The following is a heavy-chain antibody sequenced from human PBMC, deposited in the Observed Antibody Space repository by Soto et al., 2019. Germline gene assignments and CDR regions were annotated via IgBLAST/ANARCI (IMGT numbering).Heavy chain of an antibody. CDR2: IWYDGSNK. CDR3: ARDRKQLVYLALDY. J-gene: IGHJ4*02. V-gene: IGHV3-33*01. CDR1: GFTFSSYG. D-gene: IGHD6-6*01. Sequence: GGSLRLSCAASGFTFSSYGMHWVRQAPGKGLEWVAVIWYDGSNKYYADSVKGRFTISRDNSKNTLYLQMNSLRAEDTAVYYCARDRKQLVYLALDYWGQGTLVTVSS.